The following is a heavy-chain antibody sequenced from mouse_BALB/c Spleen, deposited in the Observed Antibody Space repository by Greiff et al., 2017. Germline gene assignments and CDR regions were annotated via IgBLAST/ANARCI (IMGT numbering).Heavy chain of an antibody. D-gene: IGHD2-3*01. V-gene: IGHV1-69*02. CDR1: GYTFTSYW. Sequence: QVQLKQPGAELVKPGAPVKLSCKASGYTFTSYWMNWVKQRPGRGLEWIGRIDPSDSETHYNQKFKDKATLTVDKSSSTAYIQLSSLTSEDSAVYYCARWGYDGTGNYFDYWGQGTTLTVSS. CDR2: IDPSDSET. CDR3: ARWGYDGTGNYFDY. J-gene: IGHJ2*01.